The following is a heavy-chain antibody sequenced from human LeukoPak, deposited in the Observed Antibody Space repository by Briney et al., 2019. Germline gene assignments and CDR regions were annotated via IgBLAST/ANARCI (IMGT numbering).Heavy chain of an antibody. CDR1: GFNFSGTG. CDR3: AKGGSQRYFYDSRGYYVDY. Sequence: PGGSLRLSCAASGFNFSGTGMHWVRQAPSKGLEWVAVIWFDGSVHYYVDSVQGRFSLSRDNSKNTLYLHMNSLTADDSAVYYCAKGGSQRYFYDSRGYYVDYWGQGTLVTVSS. V-gene: IGHV3-33*03. CDR2: IWFDGSVH. D-gene: IGHD3-22*01. J-gene: IGHJ4*02.